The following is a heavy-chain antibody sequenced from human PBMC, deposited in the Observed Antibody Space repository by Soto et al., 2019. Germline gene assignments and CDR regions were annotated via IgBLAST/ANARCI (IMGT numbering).Heavy chain of an antibody. CDR2: TSYDGSNK. D-gene: IGHD3-10*01. CDR3: AKDLGRYNYGMDV. Sequence: QVQLVESGGGVVQPGRSLRLSCAASGFIFSSYGMHWVRQAPGKGLEWVAVTSYDGSNKYYADSVKDRFTISRDNSKNTLYLQMNSLRAEDTAVYYCAKDLGRYNYGMDVWGQGTTVTVSS. V-gene: IGHV3-30*18. J-gene: IGHJ6*02. CDR1: GFIFSSYG.